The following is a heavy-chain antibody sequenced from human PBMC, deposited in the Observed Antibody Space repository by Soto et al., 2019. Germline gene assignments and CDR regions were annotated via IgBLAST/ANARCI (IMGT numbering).Heavy chain of an antibody. D-gene: IGHD3-22*01. Sequence: QVQLVQSGAEVKKPGASVKVSCKASGYTFTAYYMHCLRQAPGQGLEWMGWINPNSGGTNYAQRFQGRVTVTNDTSISTTYMELSSLGSDDTAVYYCARGDFDRSGNYNAGWFAPWGQGTLVPVSS. CDR1: GYTFTAYY. CDR2: INPNSGGT. CDR3: ARGDFDRSGNYNAGWFAP. V-gene: IGHV1-2*02. J-gene: IGHJ5*02.